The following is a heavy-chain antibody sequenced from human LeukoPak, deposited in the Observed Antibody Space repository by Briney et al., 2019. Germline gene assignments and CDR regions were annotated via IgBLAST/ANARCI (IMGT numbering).Heavy chain of an antibody. CDR2: ISYDGSNK. J-gene: IGHJ4*02. CDR1: GFTFSTYA. D-gene: IGHD1-26*01. Sequence: PGGSLRLSCAASGFTFSTYAMSWVRQAPGKGLEWVAVISYDGSNKYYADSVKGRFTISRDNSKNTLYLQMNSLRAEDTAVYYCAKGPLVGATTLWGQGTLVTVSS. CDR3: AKGPLVGATTL. V-gene: IGHV3-30*18.